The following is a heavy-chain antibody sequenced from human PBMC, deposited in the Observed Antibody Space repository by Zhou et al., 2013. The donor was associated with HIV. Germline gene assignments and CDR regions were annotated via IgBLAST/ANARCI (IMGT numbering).Heavy chain of an antibody. CDR1: GDTFSSSA. D-gene: IGHD3-9*01. Sequence: QVQLEQSGGEVKKPGSSVKVSCYASGDTFSSSAVSWVRQAPGQGPEWMGRITPVLGLPNFAQKFQGRVTINADKSMTTVFMELSSLTSEDTAVYYCARVTKLTGTNYYYYMDVWGEGTTVTVSS. CDR3: ARVTKLTGTNYYYYMDV. CDR2: ITPVLGLP. J-gene: IGHJ6*03. V-gene: IGHV1-69*04.